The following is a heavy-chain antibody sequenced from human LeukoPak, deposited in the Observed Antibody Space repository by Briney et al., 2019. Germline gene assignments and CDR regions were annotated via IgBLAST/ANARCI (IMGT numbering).Heavy chain of an antibody. CDR2: VNRDGSET. CDR1: GFTLSNHW. Sequence: GGSLRLSCAASGFTLSNHWMAWVRQVPGRGPEWVANVNRDGSETYYLDSVKGRYTISKDNAKNSLYLQMNSLRAEDTALYHCARNNGMDVWGQGTTVIVSS. J-gene: IGHJ6*02. V-gene: IGHV3-7*03. CDR3: ARNNGMDV.